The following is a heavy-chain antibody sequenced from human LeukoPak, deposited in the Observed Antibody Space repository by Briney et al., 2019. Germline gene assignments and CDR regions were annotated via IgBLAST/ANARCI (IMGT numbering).Heavy chain of an antibody. D-gene: IGHD5-24*01. V-gene: IGHV4-39*01. J-gene: IGHJ4*02. CDR2: IYYSGST. Sequence: PSETLSLTCTVSGGSISSSSYYWGWIRQPPGKGLEWIGSIYYSGSTYYNPSLKSRVTISVDTSNNQFSLKLSSVTAADTAVYYCASADGYKIDYWGQGTLVTVSS. CDR1: GGSISSSSYY. CDR3: ASADGYKIDY.